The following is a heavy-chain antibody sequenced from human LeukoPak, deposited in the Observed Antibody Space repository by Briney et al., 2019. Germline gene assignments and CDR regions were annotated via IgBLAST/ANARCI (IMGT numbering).Heavy chain of an antibody. V-gene: IGHV4-39*07. D-gene: IGHD6-25*01. CDR1: GGSISSSSYY. CDR3: ARARPGP. CDR2: IYSSGST. Sequence: PSETLSLTCTVSGGSISSSSYYWGWIRQPPGKGLEWIGSIYSSGSTYYTPSLKSRVTISADTSKNHFSLKLNSVTVADTAVYYCARARPGPWGQGILVTVSS. J-gene: IGHJ5*02.